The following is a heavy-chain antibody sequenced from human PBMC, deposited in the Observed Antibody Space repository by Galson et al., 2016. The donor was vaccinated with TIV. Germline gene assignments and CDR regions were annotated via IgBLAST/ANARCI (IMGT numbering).Heavy chain of an antibody. V-gene: IGHV3-49*04. J-gene: IGHJ3*02. Sequence: SLRLSCAASGFTFDDYDMNWVRQAPGKGLEWVGFITSKTYGATTEYAASVKGRFTISRDDSRNIAYLQMNSLKTEDTAVYYCTRTAMGSTRNAFDIWGQGTVVTVSS. CDR3: TRTAMGSTRNAFDI. CDR2: ITSKTYGATT. D-gene: IGHD1-1*01. CDR1: GFTFDDYD.